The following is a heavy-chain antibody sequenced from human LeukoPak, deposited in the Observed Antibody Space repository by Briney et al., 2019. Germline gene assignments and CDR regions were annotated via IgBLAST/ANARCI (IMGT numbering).Heavy chain of an antibody. CDR1: GGSISSYY. D-gene: IGHD2-15*01. V-gene: IGHV4-59*01. Sequence: PSETPSLTCTVSGGSISSYYWSWLRQPPGKGLEWLGYIYYSGSTNYNPSLKSRVTISVDTSKNQFSLKLSSVTAADTAVYYCARDQCRGGGSCSDAFDIWGQGTMVTVSS. CDR2: IYYSGST. CDR3: ARDQCRGGGSCSDAFDI. J-gene: IGHJ3*02.